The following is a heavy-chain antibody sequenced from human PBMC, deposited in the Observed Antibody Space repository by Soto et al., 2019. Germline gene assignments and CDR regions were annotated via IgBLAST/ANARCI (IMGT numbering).Heavy chain of an antibody. CDR2: ISYDGSNK. V-gene: IGHV3-30*18. D-gene: IGHD2-2*01. Sequence: QVQLVESGGGVVQPGRSLRLSCAASGFTFSSYGMHWVRQAPGKGLEWVAVISYDGSNKYYADSVKGRFTISRDNSKNTLYLQMNGLRAEDTAVYYCAKGGGYRYCSSTSCYSLDYWGQGTLVTVSS. CDR3: AKGGGYRYCSSTSCYSLDY. J-gene: IGHJ4*02. CDR1: GFTFSSYG.